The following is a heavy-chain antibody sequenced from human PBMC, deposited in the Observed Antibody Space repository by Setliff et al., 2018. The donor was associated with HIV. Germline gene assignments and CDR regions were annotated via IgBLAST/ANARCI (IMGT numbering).Heavy chain of an antibody. Sequence: SETLSLTCTVSGGSISSHYWIWIRQPPGKGLEWIGYIQYSGATNYNTALKSRVTISLDTSRTQFSLRLGSVTAADTDVYYCARHSPNVGVRGDAFDIWGQGTVVTVSS. CDR2: IQYSGAT. D-gene: IGHD2-8*01. V-gene: IGHV4-59*08. CDR3: ARHSPNVGVRGDAFDI. CDR1: GGSISSHY. J-gene: IGHJ3*02.